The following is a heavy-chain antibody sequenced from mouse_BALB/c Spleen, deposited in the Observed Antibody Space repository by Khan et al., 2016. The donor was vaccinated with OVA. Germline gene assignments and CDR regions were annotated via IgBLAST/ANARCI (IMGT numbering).Heavy chain of an antibody. V-gene: IGHV2-6-5*01. CDR1: GFSLTDYG. D-gene: IGHD1-1*02. CDR2: IWGGGST. J-gene: IGHJ4*01. Sequence: QVQLKESGPGLVAPSQSLSITCTVSGFSLTDYGVSWIRQPPGKGLEWLGVIWGGGSTYFNSALKSRLSISKDNSKSQVFLKMNRLQTDDTAMYXGAKGLWSYYFALDYWGQGTSVTVSS. CDR3: AKGLWSYYFALDY.